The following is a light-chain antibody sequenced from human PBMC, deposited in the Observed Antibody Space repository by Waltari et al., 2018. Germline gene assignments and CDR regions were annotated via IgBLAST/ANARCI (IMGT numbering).Light chain of an antibody. V-gene: IGKV3-11*01. Sequence: EIVLTQSPATLSLSPGDTATLSCRASQSVGRYLAWYQQKPGQPPRLLIYDASNRATGVPARFRGSGSGTEFTLTISSLEAEDFAVYYCQQRSNWAPHTFGQGARLEIK. CDR1: QSVGRY. CDR2: DAS. CDR3: QQRSNWAPHT. J-gene: IGKJ2*01.